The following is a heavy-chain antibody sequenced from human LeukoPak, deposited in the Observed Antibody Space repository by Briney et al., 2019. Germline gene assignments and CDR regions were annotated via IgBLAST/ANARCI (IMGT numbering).Heavy chain of an antibody. D-gene: IGHD6-6*01. CDR1: GYTFTGYY. CDR2: INHNSGGT. V-gene: IGHV1-2*02. J-gene: IGHJ6*02. CDR3: ARVRSSSSPWYYGMDV. Sequence: SVKVSCMASGYTFTGYYMHWLRQAPAQGLEWMGWINHNSGGTNYAQKFQGRVTMTRDTPINTAYMELSRLRSDDTAVYYCARVRSSSSPWYYGMDVWGQGTTVTVSS.